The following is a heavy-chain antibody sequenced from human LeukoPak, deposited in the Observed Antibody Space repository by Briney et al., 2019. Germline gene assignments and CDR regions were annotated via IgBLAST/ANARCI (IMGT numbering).Heavy chain of an antibody. CDR1: GYTFTSYD. J-gene: IGHJ4*02. D-gene: IGHD3-22*01. V-gene: IGHV1-8*01. CDR3: ARGRRGGGYYYYDSSGYYYDY. Sequence: ASVKVSCKASGYTFTSYDINWVRQATGQGLEWMGWMNPNSGNTGYAQKFQGRVTMTRNTSISTAYMELSSLRSEDTAVYYCARGRRGGGYYYYDSSGYYYDYWGQGTLVTVSS. CDR2: MNPNSGNT.